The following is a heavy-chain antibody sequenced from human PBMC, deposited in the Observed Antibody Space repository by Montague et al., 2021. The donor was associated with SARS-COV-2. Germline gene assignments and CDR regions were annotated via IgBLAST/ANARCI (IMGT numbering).Heavy chain of an antibody. D-gene: IGHD3-10*01. Sequence: SETLSLTCAGYSGSYRGYYWSWIRQPQVKGLEWIGVINHSGSTTYNPSLESRVSISVDTSNKQFSLKVTSVTAADTAVYYCARLGAITLVRGITKADFSNYGMDVWGQGTTVTVSS. V-gene: IGHV4-34*01. CDR1: SGSYRGYY. J-gene: IGHJ6*02. CDR3: ARLGAITLVRGITKADFSNYGMDV. CDR2: INHSGST.